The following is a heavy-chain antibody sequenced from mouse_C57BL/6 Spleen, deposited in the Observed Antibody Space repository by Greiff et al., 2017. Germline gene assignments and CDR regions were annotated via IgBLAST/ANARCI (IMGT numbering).Heavy chain of an antibody. Sequence: EVQLVESGGDLVKPGGSLKLSCAASGFTFSSYGMSWVRQTPDKRLEWVATISSGGSYTYYPDSVKGRFTRTRDNAKNTLYLQMSSLKSEDTAMYYCARWYDYDGSYFDYWGQGTTLTVSS. CDR3: ARWYDYDGSYFDY. CDR2: ISSGGSYT. D-gene: IGHD2-4*01. V-gene: IGHV5-6*01. CDR1: GFTFSSYG. J-gene: IGHJ2*01.